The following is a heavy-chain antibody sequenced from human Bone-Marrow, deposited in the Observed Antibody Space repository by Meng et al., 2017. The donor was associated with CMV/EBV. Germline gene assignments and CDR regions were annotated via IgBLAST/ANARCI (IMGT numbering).Heavy chain of an antibody. CDR3: ARGRNHGFDI. V-gene: IGHV6-1*01. CDR1: GDSVSATGGA. Sequence: TLSLTCAISGDSVSATGGAWNWIRQSPSRGFEWLGRAFYWSKWSNDYAISVRGRITINPDTSKNQFSLQLTSVTPDDTAVYYCARGRNHGFDIWGQGTMVTVSS. J-gene: IGHJ3*02. CDR2: AFYWSKWSN.